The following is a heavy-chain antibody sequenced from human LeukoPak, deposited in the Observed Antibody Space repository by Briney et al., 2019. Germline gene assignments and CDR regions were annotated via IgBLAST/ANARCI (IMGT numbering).Heavy chain of an antibody. Sequence: ASVKVSCKASGYTFTSYYMHWVRQAPGQGLEWMGWISAYNGNTNYAQKLQGRVTMTTDTSTSTAYMELRSLRSDDTAVYYCARDTTLRYFDWLLEAFDYWGQGTLVTVSS. J-gene: IGHJ4*02. D-gene: IGHD3-9*01. CDR2: ISAYNGNT. CDR3: ARDTTLRYFDWLLEAFDY. CDR1: GYTFTSYY. V-gene: IGHV1-18*04.